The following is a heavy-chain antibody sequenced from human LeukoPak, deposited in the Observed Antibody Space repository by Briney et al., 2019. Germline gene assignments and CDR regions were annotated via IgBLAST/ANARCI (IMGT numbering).Heavy chain of an antibody. CDR3: AKDGYSSSWCFDY. Sequence: GGSLRLSCAASGFTFSGHNMNWVRQAPGKGLEWISFVSISSGTIYYADSVNGRFRISRDNAKSSLDLEMNSLRAEDTAVYYCAKDGYSSSWCFDYWGQGTLVTVSS. CDR1: GFTFSGHN. CDR2: VSISSGTI. J-gene: IGHJ4*02. V-gene: IGHV3-48*04. D-gene: IGHD6-13*01.